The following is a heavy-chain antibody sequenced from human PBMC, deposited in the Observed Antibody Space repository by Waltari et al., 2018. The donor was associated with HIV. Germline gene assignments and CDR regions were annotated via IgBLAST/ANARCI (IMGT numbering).Heavy chain of an antibody. CDR1: GFTFSSYS. J-gene: IGHJ4*02. CDR3: ASRYGGNEGGERVDY. CDR2: ISSSGGYI. Sequence: EVQLVESGGGLVKPGGSLRLSCAASGFTFSSYSMNWVRQAPGQGLGCVSAISSSGGYISYADSVKGRFTISRGNAKNSLYLQMNGLRAEDTAVYYCASRYGGNEGGERVDYWGQGTLVTVSS. V-gene: IGHV3-21*01. D-gene: IGHD4-17*01.